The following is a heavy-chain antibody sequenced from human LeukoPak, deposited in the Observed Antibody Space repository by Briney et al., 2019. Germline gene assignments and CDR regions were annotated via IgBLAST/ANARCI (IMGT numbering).Heavy chain of an antibody. Sequence: WLRQXXXXXXXXIVYIYYSGSTYYNPSLKSRVTISVDTSKIQFSLKLTSVTAADTAVYYCARGDPGYSSGWYNGGAFDIWGQGTMVTVSS. CDR2: IYYSGST. CDR3: ARGDPGYSSGWYNGGAFDI. D-gene: IGHD6-19*01. J-gene: IGHJ3*02. V-gene: IGHV4-30-4*01.